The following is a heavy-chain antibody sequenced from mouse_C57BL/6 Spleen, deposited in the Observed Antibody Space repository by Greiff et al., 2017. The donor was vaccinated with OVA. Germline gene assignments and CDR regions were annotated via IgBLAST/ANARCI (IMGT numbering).Heavy chain of an antibody. Sequence: EVHLVESGGGLVKPGGSLKLSCAASGFTFSDYGMHWVRQAPEKGLEWVAYISSGSSTIYYADTVKGRFTISRDNAKNTLFLQMTSLRSEDTAMYYCARAYYSNGYAMDYWGQGTSVTVSS. J-gene: IGHJ4*01. CDR3: ARAYYSNGYAMDY. D-gene: IGHD2-5*01. CDR1: GFTFSDYG. CDR2: ISSGSSTI. V-gene: IGHV5-17*01.